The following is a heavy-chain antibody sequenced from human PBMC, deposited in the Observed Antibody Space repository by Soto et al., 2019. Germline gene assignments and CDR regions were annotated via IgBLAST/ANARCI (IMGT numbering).Heavy chain of an antibody. J-gene: IGHJ4*02. CDR3: ARGGSGYVWFNEF. CDR1: GGLFSSYA. D-gene: IGHD3-22*01. CDR2: TIPVFDTV. V-gene: IGHV1-69*13. Sequence: ASVKVSCKDTGGLFSSYAVSWVRRAPGQGLEWMGGTIPVFDTVYYAQKFQGRVTITADESTNTAYMELSSLRSEDTAMYYCARGGSGYVWFNEFWGQGTLVTVS.